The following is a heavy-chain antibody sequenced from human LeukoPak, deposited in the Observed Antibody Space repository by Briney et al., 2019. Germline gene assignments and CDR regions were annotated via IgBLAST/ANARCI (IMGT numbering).Heavy chain of an antibody. CDR2: ISSSGSTV. CDR3: ARKRARGLDY. V-gene: IGHV3-48*03. D-gene: IGHD3-10*01. Sequence: PGGSLRLSCAVSGFTFSSYEMNWVRQAPGKGLEWISYISSSGSTVYYADSVKGRFTISRDNAKNSLYLQMNSLRDEDTAVYYCARKRARGLDYWGEGTLVTV. J-gene: IGHJ4*02. CDR1: GFTFSSYE.